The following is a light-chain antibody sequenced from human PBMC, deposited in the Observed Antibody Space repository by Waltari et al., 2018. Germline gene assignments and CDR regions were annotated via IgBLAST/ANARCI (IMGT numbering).Light chain of an antibody. J-gene: IGKJ2*01. CDR1: QGISRY. CDR3: QQLNRYPYT. V-gene: IGKV1-9*01. CDR2: GAY. Sequence: DIQLTQSPSFLSASVGDRVTITCRASQGISRYLAWYQQKPGTAPKLRIYGAYTWQSGVPSRFSGSGSGTEFTLTISILQPEDFATYYCQQLNRYPYTFGQGTKLEIK.